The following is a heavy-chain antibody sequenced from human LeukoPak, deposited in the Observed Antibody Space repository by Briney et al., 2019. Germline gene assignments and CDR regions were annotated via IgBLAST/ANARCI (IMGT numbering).Heavy chain of an antibody. D-gene: IGHD3-22*01. CDR1: GYTFTSYG. CDR3: ARDRKTDSSGYYGALPLDY. J-gene: IGHJ4*02. Sequence: AASVKVSCKASGYTFTSYGISWVRQAPGQGLEWMGWISAYSGDTNYAQKFQGRVTMTTDTSTSTAYMELRSLRSDDTAVYYCARDRKTDSSGYYGALPLDYWGQGTLVTVSS. CDR2: ISAYSGDT. V-gene: IGHV1-18*01.